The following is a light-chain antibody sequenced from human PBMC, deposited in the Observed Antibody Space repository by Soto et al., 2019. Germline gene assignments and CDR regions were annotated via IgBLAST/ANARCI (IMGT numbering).Light chain of an antibody. CDR1: SSDVGNYNY. J-gene: IGLJ3*02. V-gene: IGLV2-11*01. Sequence: QSVLTQPRSVSGSPGQSVTISCTGTSSDVGNYNYVSWYQQHPGTAPKLMIYDVSKRPSGVPDRFSASKSGNTASLTISGLQAEDEADYYCCSYAGSYSWVFGGGTKVTVL. CDR2: DVS. CDR3: CSYAGSYSWV.